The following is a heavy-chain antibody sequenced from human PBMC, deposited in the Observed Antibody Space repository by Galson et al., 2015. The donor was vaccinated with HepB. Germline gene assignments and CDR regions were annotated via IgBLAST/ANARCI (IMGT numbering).Heavy chain of an antibody. J-gene: IGHJ3*02. V-gene: IGHV3-23*01. CDR2: ISGGSGSAT. Sequence: SLRLSCAASGFTFSTYAMSWVRQAPGKGLEWVSGISGGSGSATYYPDSVKGRFTISRDNSKNTLYVQMNSLRADDTAVYYCAKLGAKGYTFDIWGQGTMVTASS. CDR3: AKLGAKGYTFDI. CDR1: GFTFSTYA. D-gene: IGHD6-13*01.